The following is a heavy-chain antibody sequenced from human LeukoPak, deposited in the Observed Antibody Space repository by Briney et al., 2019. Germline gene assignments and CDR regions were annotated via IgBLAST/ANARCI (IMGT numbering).Heavy chain of an antibody. D-gene: IGHD3-16*01. CDR2: INPNSGGT. CDR3: ARGSYAGYYYYGMDV. CDR1: GYTFTSYY. J-gene: IGHJ6*02. V-gene: IGHV1-2*02. Sequence: ASVTVSCTASGYTFTSYYMHWVRQAPGQGLEWMGWINPNSGGTNYAQKFEGRVTMTRDTSISTAYMELSRLRSDDTAVYYCARGSYAGYYYYGMDVWGQGTTVTVSS.